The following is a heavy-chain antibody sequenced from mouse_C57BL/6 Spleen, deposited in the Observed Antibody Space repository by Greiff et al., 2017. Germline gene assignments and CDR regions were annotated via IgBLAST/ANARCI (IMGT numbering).Heavy chain of an antibody. Sequence: QVQLQQSGTELVKPGASVKLSCKASGYTFTSYWMHWVKQRPGQGLEWIGNINPSNGGTNYNEKFKSKATLTVDKSSSTAYMQLSSLTSEDSAVYYCARGTTMVTTYYFDYWGQGTTLTVSS. CDR3: ARGTTMVTTYYFDY. CDR2: INPSNGGT. D-gene: IGHD2-1*01. J-gene: IGHJ2*01. V-gene: IGHV1-53*01. CDR1: GYTFTSYW.